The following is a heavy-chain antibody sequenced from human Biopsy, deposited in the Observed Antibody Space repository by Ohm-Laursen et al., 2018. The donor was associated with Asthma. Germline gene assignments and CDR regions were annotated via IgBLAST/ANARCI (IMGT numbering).Heavy chain of an antibody. CDR3: ARAVDYSHYYGIDV. D-gene: IGHD3-10*01. CDR2: ISVYNGNT. CDR1: GYTFNSAG. V-gene: IGHV1-18*01. J-gene: IGHJ6*02. Sequence: ASVKVSCKTSGYTFNSAGITWVRQAPGQGLEWMGWISVYNGNTKVAQKLQDRVTMITDTSTSTAYMELRSLRSDDTAVYFCARAVDYSHYYGIDVWGQGTTDTVS.